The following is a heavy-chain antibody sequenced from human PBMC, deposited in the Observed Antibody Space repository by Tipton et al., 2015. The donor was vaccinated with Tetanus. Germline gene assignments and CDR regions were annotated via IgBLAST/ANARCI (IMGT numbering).Heavy chain of an antibody. CDR2: IYYIGST. D-gene: IGHD3-16*01. CDR1: GGSISSYY. J-gene: IGHJ6*02. V-gene: IGHV4-59*01. CDR3: ASTVGHSGGYYYYYGMDV. Sequence: TLSLTCTVSGGSISSYYWSWIRQPPGKGLEWIGYIYYIGSTNYNPSLKSRVTISVDTSKNQFSLKLSSVTAADTAVYYCASTVGHSGGYYYYYGMDVWRQGTTVTVSS.